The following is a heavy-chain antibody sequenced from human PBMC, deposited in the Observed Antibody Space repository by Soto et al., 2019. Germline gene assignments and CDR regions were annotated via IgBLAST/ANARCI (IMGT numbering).Heavy chain of an antibody. CDR2: INAGNGNT. V-gene: IGHV1-3*01. CDR3: ARGRYYGSGSYSPFDP. J-gene: IGHJ5*02. CDR1: GYTFTSYA. D-gene: IGHD3-10*01. Sequence: QVQLVQSGAEVKKPGASVKVSCKASGYTFTSYAMHWVRQATGQRLEWMGWINAGNGNTKYSQKFQGRVTITRDTSASTAYMELSSLRPEDTAVYYCARGRYYGSGSYSPFDPWGQGTLVTVSS.